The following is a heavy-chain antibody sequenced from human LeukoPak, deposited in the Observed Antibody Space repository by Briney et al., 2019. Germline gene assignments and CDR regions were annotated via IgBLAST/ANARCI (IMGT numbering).Heavy chain of an antibody. CDR1: GFTFSSYW. CDR3: ARDGSSWSNWLDP. CDR2: INSDGSST. J-gene: IGHJ5*02. V-gene: IGHV3-74*01. Sequence: GGSLRLSCAASGFTFSSYWMHWVRQAPGKGLVWVSRINSDGSSTSYADSVKGRFTISRDNATNTPYLQMNSLRAEDTAVYYCARDGSSWSNWLDPWGQGTLVTVSS. D-gene: IGHD6-13*01.